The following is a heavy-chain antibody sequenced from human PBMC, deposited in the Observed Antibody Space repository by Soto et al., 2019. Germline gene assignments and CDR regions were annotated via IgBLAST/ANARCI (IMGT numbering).Heavy chain of an antibody. CDR2: MNPNSGNT. D-gene: IGHD6-19*01. CDR1: GYTFTSYD. CDR3: ARGGISSGWYYYYYGMDV. J-gene: IGHJ6*02. Sequence: ASVKVSCKASGYTFTSYDINWVRQATGQGLEWMGWMNPNSGNTGYAQKFQGRVTMTRNTSISTAYMELSSLRSEDTAVYYCARGGISSGWYYYYYGMDVPGQATTVTVSS. V-gene: IGHV1-8*01.